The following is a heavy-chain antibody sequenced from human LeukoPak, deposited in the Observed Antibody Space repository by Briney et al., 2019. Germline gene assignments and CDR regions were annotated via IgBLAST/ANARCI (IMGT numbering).Heavy chain of an antibody. CDR1: GFTFGDYA. CDR3: TRGGITIFGVVIISRGFYGMDV. J-gene: IGHJ6*02. Sequence: GGSLRLSCTASGFTFGDYAMSWVRQAPGKGLEWVGFIRSKAYGGTTEYAASVKGRFTISRDDSKSIAYLQMNSLKTEDTAVYYCTRGGITIFGVVIISRGFYGMDVWGQGTTVTVFS. CDR2: IRSKAYGGTT. D-gene: IGHD3-3*01. V-gene: IGHV3-49*04.